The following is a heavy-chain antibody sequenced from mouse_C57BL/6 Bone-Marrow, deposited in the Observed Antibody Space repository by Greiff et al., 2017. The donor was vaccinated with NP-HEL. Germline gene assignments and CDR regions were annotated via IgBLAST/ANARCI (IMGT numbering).Heavy chain of an antibody. Sequence: QVHVKQPGAELVRPGTSVKLSCKASGYTFTSYWMHWVKQRPGQGLEWIGVIDPSDSYTNYNQKFKGKATLTVDTSSSTAYMQLSSLTSEDSAVYYCARVNWDLFDYWGQGTTLTVSS. CDR3: ARVNWDLFDY. CDR2: IDPSDSYT. V-gene: IGHV1-59*01. CDR1: GYTFTSYW. J-gene: IGHJ2*01. D-gene: IGHD4-1*01.